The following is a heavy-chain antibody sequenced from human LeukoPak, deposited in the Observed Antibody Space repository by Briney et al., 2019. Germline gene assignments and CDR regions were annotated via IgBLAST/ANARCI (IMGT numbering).Heavy chain of an antibody. Sequence: ASVKVSCKVSGYSLTQLSMHWVRQGIGRGLEWMGGFDPVDGETIYAQKFQGRVTMTENTSTDTAYMELSSLRSDDTAVYYCAILLEDYAFSTGSTKDYWGQGTLVTVSS. CDR1: GYSLTQLS. J-gene: IGHJ4*02. CDR2: FDPVDGET. CDR3: AILLEDYAFSTGSTKDY. V-gene: IGHV1-24*01. D-gene: IGHD3-3*01.